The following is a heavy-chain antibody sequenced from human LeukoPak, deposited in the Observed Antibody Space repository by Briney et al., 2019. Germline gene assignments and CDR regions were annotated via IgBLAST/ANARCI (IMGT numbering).Heavy chain of an antibody. CDR1: GSTFTSYS. Sequence: GGSLRLSYAASGSTFTSYSMSWVRQAPGKGLEWVSGTSDRGDYTYYADSVKGRFTISRDSSKNTLFLQMNSLRAEDTALYFCARKAQYNGHYPLDYWGQGTLVTVSS. J-gene: IGHJ4*02. CDR2: TSDRGDYT. D-gene: IGHD1-7*01. CDR3: ARKAQYNGHYPLDY. V-gene: IGHV3-23*01.